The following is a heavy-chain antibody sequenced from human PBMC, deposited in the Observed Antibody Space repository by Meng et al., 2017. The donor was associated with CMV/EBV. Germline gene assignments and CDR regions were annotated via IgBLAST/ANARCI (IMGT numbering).Heavy chain of an antibody. Sequence: GSLRLSCTVSGGSISSYYWSWIRQPPGKGLEWIGYIYYSGSTNYNPSLKSRVTISVDTSKNQFSLKLSSVTAADTAVYYCAREGIRYFDWLLPGYYFDYWGQGTLVTVSS. CDR2: IYYSGST. CDR1: GGSISSYY. D-gene: IGHD3-9*01. V-gene: IGHV4-59*01. J-gene: IGHJ4*02. CDR3: AREGIRYFDWLLPGYYFDY.